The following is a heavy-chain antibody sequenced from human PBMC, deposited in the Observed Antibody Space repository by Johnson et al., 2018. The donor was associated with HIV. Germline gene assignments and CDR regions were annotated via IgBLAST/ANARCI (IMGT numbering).Heavy chain of an antibody. CDR1: GFTFSSYA. J-gene: IGHJ3*02. CDR2: IPYDGRNK. CDR3: ARGGKRVMAAFDI. V-gene: IGHV3-30-3*01. D-gene: IGHD3-16*01. Sequence: QVQLVESGGGVVQPGRSLRLSCAASGFTFSSYAMHWVRQAPGKGLEWVAVIPYDGRNKSYADSVTRRFTISRDNSKNTLYLQMNSMRAEDTAVYYCARGGKRVMAAFDIWGQGTMVTVSS.